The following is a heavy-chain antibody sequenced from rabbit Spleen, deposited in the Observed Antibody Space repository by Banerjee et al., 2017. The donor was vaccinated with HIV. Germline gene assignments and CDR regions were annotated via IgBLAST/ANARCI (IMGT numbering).Heavy chain of an antibody. J-gene: IGHJ6*01. CDR1: GFDFSSSDY. V-gene: IGHV1S40*01. D-gene: IGHD8-1*01. CDR2: IYAGSSGFT. Sequence: QSLEESGGALVKPGASLTLTCTASGFDFSSSDYMCWVRQAPGKGLEWISCIYAGSSGFTYSATWAKGRFTCSKTSSTTVTLQMTSLTVADTATYFCARDTGSSFSSYGMDLWGQGTLVTVS. CDR3: ARDTGSSFSSYGMDL.